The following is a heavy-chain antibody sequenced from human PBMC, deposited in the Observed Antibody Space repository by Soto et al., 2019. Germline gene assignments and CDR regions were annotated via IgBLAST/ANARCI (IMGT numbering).Heavy chain of an antibody. CDR3: ARESGSVGYDFWSGYSLNWFDP. CDR2: IYYSGST. Sequence: SETLSLTCTVSGGSISSGGYYWSWIRQHPGKGLEWIGYIYYSGSTYYNPSLKSRVTISVDTSKNQSSLKLSSVTAADTAVYYCARESGSVGYDFWSGYSLNWFDPWGQGTLVTVS. CDR1: GGSISSGGYY. D-gene: IGHD3-3*01. V-gene: IGHV4-31*03. J-gene: IGHJ5*02.